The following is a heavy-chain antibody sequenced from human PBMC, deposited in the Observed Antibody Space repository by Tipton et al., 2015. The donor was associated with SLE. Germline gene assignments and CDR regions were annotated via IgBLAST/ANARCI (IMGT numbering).Heavy chain of an antibody. CDR3: ASGVTAAGTGRTDWFDP. V-gene: IGHV4-34*01. D-gene: IGHD6-13*01. Sequence: TLSLTCAVYGGSFSGYYWSWIHQPPGKGLEWIGEINHSGSTNYNPSLKSRVTISVDTSKNQFSLKLSSVTAADTAAYYCASGVTAAGTGRTDWFDPWGQGTLVTVSS. CDR2: INHSGST. J-gene: IGHJ5*02. CDR1: GGSFSGYY.